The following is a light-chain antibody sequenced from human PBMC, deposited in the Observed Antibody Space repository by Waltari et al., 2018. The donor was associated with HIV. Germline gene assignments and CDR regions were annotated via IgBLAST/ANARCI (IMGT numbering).Light chain of an antibody. CDR3: ATWDASLRGVV. J-gene: IGLJ2*01. V-gene: IGLV1-51*01. CDR1: LSTIGNNY. CDR2: DNN. Sequence: QSVLTQLPSVSAAPGQMVTISCSGSLSTIGNNYVSWYQHFPGAAPKLLIYDNNRRPSGIPDRFSASKSGTSVTLGITGRQTGDEADYYCATWDASLRGVVFGGGTKLTVL.